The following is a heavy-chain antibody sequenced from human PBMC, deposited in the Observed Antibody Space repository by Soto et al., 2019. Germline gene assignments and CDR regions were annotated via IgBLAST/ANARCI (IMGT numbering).Heavy chain of an antibody. V-gene: IGHV1-18*04. J-gene: IGHJ4*02. CDR2: ISAYNGNT. CDR1: GYTFTSYG. D-gene: IGHD3-22*01. CDR3: ARDPPTYYYDSSGYYYGPLFDY. Sequence: ASVKRSCKASGYTFTSYGISWVRQAPGQGLEWMGWISAYNGNTNYAQKLQGRVTMTTDTSTSTAYMELRSLRSDDTAVYYCARDPPTYYYDSSGYYYGPLFDYWGQGTLVTVS.